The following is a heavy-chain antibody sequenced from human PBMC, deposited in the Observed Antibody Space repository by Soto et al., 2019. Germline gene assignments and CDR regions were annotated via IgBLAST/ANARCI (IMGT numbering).Heavy chain of an antibody. CDR3: VMVDNYVTPTPQDV. V-gene: IGHV1-18*01. J-gene: IGHJ6*02. CDR1: GYIFVNYG. CDR2: ISPYTGNT. Sequence: ASVKVSCKASGYIFVNYGIAWVRQAPGQGLEWMGWISPYTGNTHSATKVQGRLTMTTDTSTSTAYMDLGSLTSDDTAVYYCVMVDNYVTPTPQDVWGQGTKVTVSS. D-gene: IGHD3-16*01.